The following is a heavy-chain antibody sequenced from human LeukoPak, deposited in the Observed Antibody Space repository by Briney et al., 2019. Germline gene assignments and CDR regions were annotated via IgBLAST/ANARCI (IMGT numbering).Heavy chain of an antibody. CDR1: GFTFDDYG. D-gene: IGHD6-19*01. CDR3: AGRIDSSGWYGDDAFDI. CDR2: INWNGGST. Sequence: GGSLRLSCAASGFTFDDYGMSWVRQAPGKGLEWVSGINWNGGSTGYADSVKGRFTISRDNAKNSLYLQMNSLRAEGTALYYCAGRIDSSGWYGDDAFDIWGQGTMVTVSS. J-gene: IGHJ3*02. V-gene: IGHV3-20*04.